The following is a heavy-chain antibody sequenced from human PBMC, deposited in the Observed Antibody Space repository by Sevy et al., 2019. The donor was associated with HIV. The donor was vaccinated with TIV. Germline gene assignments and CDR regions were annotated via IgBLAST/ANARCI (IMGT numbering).Heavy chain of an antibody. J-gene: IGHJ4*02. Sequence: GGSLRLSCAASGFTFSPYWMTWVRQAPGKGLEWVANIKPDGSDKYYVDSVKGGFTISRDNAKNSLYLQMNSLWADETAMYYCARGVGLDCWGQGALVTVSS. CDR1: GFTFSPYW. V-gene: IGHV3-7*01. D-gene: IGHD1-26*01. CDR2: IKPDGSDK. CDR3: ARGVGLDC.